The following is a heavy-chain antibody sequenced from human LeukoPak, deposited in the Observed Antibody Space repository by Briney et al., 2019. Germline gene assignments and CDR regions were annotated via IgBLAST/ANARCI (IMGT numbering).Heavy chain of an antibody. CDR2: IIPIFGTA. J-gene: IGHJ4*02. CDR3: AEEGLTAYYIGKY. CDR1: GGTFSSYA. D-gene: IGHD3-9*01. Sequence: SVKVSCKASGGTFSSYAISWVRQAPGQGLEWMGGIIPIFGTANYAQKFQGRVTITADESTSTAYMELSSLRSEDTAVYYCAEEGLTAYYIGKYWGQGTLVTVSS. V-gene: IGHV1-69*13.